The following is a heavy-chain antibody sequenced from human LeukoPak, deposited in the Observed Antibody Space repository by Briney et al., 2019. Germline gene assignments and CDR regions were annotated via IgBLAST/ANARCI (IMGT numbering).Heavy chain of an antibody. Sequence: SVKVSCKASGGTFSSYAISWVRQAPGQGLEWMGGIIPIFGTANYAQKFQGRVTITADESTSTAYMELSSLRSEDTAVYYCASPLTSIAARGLGYWGQGTLVTVSS. CDR2: IIPIFGTA. CDR1: GGTFSSYA. V-gene: IGHV1-69*13. CDR3: ASPLTSIAARGLGY. D-gene: IGHD6-6*01. J-gene: IGHJ4*02.